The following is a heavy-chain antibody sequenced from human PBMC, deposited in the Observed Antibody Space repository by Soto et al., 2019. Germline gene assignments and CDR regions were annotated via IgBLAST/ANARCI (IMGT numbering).Heavy chain of an antibody. CDR3: AKEMFPQTVLDSRSTWGNY. CDR2: ISYDGSHK. V-gene: IGHV3-30*18. D-gene: IGHD3-22*01. Sequence: GGSLRLSCAASGFTVRSYGIHWVRHPPGQGLVWVAVISYDGSHKFYADSVKGRFSLSRDVSKDTLYLQMNSLRAEDTAVYYCAKEMFPQTVLDSRSTWGNYWGPGTLVTVSS. J-gene: IGHJ4*02. CDR1: GFTVRSYG.